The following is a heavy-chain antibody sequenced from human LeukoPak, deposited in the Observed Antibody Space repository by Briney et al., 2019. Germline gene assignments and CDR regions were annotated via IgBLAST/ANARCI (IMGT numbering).Heavy chain of an antibody. D-gene: IGHD2/OR15-2a*01. V-gene: IGHV3-48*01. CDR3: ARGGLSIMGY. CDR2: ISSSGSTK. CDR1: GITFSSYS. Sequence: GGSLRLSCGASGITFSSYSMNWVRQAPGKGLEWVSYISSSGSTKYYADSVKGRFTISRDNARNSLYLQMNSLRAEDTAVYFCARGGLSIMGYWGQGTLVPVSS. J-gene: IGHJ4*02.